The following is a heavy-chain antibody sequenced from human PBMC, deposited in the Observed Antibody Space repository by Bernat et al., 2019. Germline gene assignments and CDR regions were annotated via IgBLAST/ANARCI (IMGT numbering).Heavy chain of an antibody. J-gene: IGHJ4*02. CDR1: GFTFSDYF. CDR3: VRGAGCGF. CDR2: IKQDGSEK. V-gene: IGHV3-7*01. Sequence: EMQLVESGGGLVQSGGSLRLSCVASGFTFSDYFMTWVRRAPGKGLEWVASIKQDGSEKYYVDSVKGRFTISRDNAKNSLDLQMNSLRGDDTAVYYCVRGAGCGFWGQGALVTVSS. D-gene: IGHD5-12*01.